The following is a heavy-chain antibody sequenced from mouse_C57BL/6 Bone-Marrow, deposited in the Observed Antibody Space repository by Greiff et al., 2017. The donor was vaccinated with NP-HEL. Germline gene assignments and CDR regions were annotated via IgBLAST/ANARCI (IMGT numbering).Heavy chain of an antibody. CDR3: AREDYYGSSYLPDRYGDV. Sequence: QVQLQQPGAELVMPGASVKLSCKASGYTFTSYWMHWVKQRPGQGLEWIGEIDPSDSYTTYNQKFKGKSTLTVSKSSSTASMQLRSLTSEDTAVYDCAREDYYGSSYLPDRYGDVGGTGTAVTVSA. CDR2: IDPSDSYT. CDR1: GYTFTSYW. D-gene: IGHD1-1*01. V-gene: IGHV1-69*01. J-gene: IGHJ1*03.